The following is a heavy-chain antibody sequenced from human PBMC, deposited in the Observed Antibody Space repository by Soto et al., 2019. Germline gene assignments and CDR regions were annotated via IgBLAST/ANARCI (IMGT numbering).Heavy chain of an antibody. Sequence: SETLSLTCTVSGGSISSHYWSWIRQPPGKGLEWIGYIYNSGTNYNPSLKSRVTISVETSKNQFSLRLSSVTAADTAVYFCARAPDYGDFDCWGQGTLVTVSS. CDR2: IYNSGT. CDR3: ARAPDYGDFDC. D-gene: IGHD4-17*01. CDR1: GGSISSHY. V-gene: IGHV4-59*11. J-gene: IGHJ4*02.